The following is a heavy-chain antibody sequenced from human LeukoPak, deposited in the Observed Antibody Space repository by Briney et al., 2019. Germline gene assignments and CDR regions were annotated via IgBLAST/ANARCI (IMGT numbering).Heavy chain of an antibody. J-gene: IGHJ3*02. D-gene: IGHD3-22*01. CDR2: SNHFGST. V-gene: IGHV4-34*01. CDR1: GESFSGYF. Sequence: SETLSLTCAVSGESFSGYFWTWIRQPPGKGLEWIGESNHFGSTDYNPSLKSRVTISVDTSKNQFSLKLSSVTAADTAVYYCARCNYYDSSGYYPSAFDIWGQGTMVTVSS. CDR3: ARCNYYDSSGYYPSAFDI.